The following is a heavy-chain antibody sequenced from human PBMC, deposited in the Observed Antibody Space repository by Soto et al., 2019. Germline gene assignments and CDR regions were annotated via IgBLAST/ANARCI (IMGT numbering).Heavy chain of an antibody. Sequence: GGSLRLSCAASGFTFSSYSMNWVRQAPGKGLEWVSSISSSSSYIYYADSVKGRFTISRDNAKNSLYLQMNSLRAEDTAVYYCARDRDPYSSGWPDAFDIWGQGTMVTVSS. J-gene: IGHJ3*02. D-gene: IGHD6-19*01. CDR1: GFTFSSYS. CDR2: ISSSSSYI. V-gene: IGHV3-21*01. CDR3: ARDRDPYSSGWPDAFDI.